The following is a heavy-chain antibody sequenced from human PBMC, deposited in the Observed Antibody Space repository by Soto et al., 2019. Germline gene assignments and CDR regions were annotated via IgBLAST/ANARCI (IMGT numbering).Heavy chain of an antibody. CDR1: EFTFSTYV. CDR2: IWYDGSNE. Sequence: PGGSLRLSCAASEFTFSTYVMHWVRQAPGKGLEWVAVIWYDGSNEYYADSVKGRFTISRDNYKNTVYLHMNSLRAEDTAVYYCARDSYGFDYWGQGTLVTVSS. J-gene: IGHJ4*02. V-gene: IGHV3-33*01. CDR3: ARDSYGFDY. D-gene: IGHD4-17*01.